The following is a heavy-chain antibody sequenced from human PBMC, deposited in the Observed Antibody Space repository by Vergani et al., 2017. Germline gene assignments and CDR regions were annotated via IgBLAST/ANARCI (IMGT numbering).Heavy chain of an antibody. D-gene: IGHD3-22*01. CDR3: AREILYYYDSSGYYAYFDY. CDR1: GGSISSYY. CDR2: IYYSGST. V-gene: IGHV4-59*01. J-gene: IGHJ4*02. Sequence: QVQLQESGPGLVKPSETLSLTCTVSGGSISSYYWSWIRQPPGKGLEWIGYIYYSGSTNYNPSLKSRVTISVDTSKNQFSLKLSSVTAADTAVYYCAREILYYYDSSGYYAYFDYWGQGTLVTVSS.